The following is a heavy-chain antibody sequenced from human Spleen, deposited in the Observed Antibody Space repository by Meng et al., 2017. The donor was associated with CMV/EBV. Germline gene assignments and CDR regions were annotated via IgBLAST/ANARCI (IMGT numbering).Heavy chain of an antibody. CDR3: ARGVSSARVKSSWFDP. J-gene: IGHJ5*02. CDR1: GGSISSGGYY. V-gene: IGHV4-31*03. CDR2: IYYSGST. Sequence: SETLSLTCTVSGGSISSGGYYWSWIRQHPGKGLEWIGYIYYSGSTYYNPSLKSRVTISVDTSKNQFSLKLSSVTAADTAVYYCARGVSSARVKSSWFDPWGQGTLVTVSS. D-gene: IGHD5-18*01.